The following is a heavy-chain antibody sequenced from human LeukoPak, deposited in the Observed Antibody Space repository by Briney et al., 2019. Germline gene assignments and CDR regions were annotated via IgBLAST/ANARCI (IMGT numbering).Heavy chain of an antibody. Sequence: SETLSLTCTVSGDSINSLDLRSWVRQPPGKGLDWIGEMYLSGTTHSNPSVKSRVTISIDKSKNQFFLNLSSVTAADTAVYYCAGLVGRYSSGLYYYYFDYWGQGTLVTVSS. D-gene: IGHD3-22*01. CDR3: AGLVGRYSSGLYYYYFDY. CDR2: MYLSGTT. CDR1: GDSINSLDL. V-gene: IGHV4-4*02. J-gene: IGHJ4*02.